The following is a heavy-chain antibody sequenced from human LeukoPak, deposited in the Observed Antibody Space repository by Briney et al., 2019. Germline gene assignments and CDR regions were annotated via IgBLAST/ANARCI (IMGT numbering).Heavy chain of an antibody. Sequence: GGSLRLSCAASGFTFSSYAMSWVRQAPGKGLEWVSAISGSGGSTYYADSVKGRFTISRDNSKNTLYLQMDSLRGEDTAVYYCAKDFRIGYSAHFDYRGQGALVTVSS. J-gene: IGHJ4*02. D-gene: IGHD2-21*01. V-gene: IGHV3-23*01. CDR3: AKDFRIGYSAHFDY. CDR2: ISGSGGST. CDR1: GFTFSSYA.